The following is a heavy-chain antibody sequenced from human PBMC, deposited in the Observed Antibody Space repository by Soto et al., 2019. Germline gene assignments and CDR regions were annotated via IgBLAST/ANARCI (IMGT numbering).Heavy chain of an antibody. CDR1: GGSISSYY. CDR2: IYYSGST. D-gene: IGHD1-26*01. V-gene: IGHV4-59*01. J-gene: IGHJ4*02. Sequence: SETLSLTCTVSGGSISSYYWSWIRQPPGKGLEWIGYIYYSGSTNYNPSLKSRVTISVDTSKNQFSLKLSSVTAADTAVYYCARSYSGSYRYYFDCWGQGTLVTAPQ. CDR3: ARSYSGSYRYYFDC.